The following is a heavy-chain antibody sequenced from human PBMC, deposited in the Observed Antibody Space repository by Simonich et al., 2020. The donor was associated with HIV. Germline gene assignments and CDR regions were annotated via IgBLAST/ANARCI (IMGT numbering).Heavy chain of an antibody. D-gene: IGHD1-1*01. V-gene: IGHV1-69-2*01. Sequence: EVQLVQSGAEVKKPGATVKISCRVFGYTFTDYFINWVQQVPGKGLEWMGLVDPEQDETRYAEKFQGRLTITADTSPDIAYMELSSLRSEDTAVYYCATVGLRDGYNYYWGQGTLITVSS. J-gene: IGHJ4*02. CDR2: VDPEQDET. CDR3: ATVGLRDGYNYY. CDR1: GYTFTDYF.